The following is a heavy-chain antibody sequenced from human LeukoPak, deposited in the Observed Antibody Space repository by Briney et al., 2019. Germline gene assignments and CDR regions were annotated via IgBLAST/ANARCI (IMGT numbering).Heavy chain of an antibody. D-gene: IGHD2-15*01. Sequence: EASVKVSCKASGYTFTSYYMHWVRQAPGQGLEWMGIINPSGGSTSYAQKFQGRVTMTRDTSTSTVYMELSSLRSEDTAVYYCATTRQAYCSGGSCYSDYWGQGTLVTVSS. J-gene: IGHJ4*02. CDR2: INPSGGST. CDR1: GYTFTSYY. V-gene: IGHV1-46*01. CDR3: ATTRQAYCSGGSCYSDY.